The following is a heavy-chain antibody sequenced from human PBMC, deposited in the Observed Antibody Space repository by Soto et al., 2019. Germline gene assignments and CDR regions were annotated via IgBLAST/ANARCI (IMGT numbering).Heavy chain of an antibody. CDR1: GFTFSVDA. CDR2: ISTTSTYI. J-gene: IGHJ6*02. CDR3: VRDYVMDV. D-gene: IGHD3-10*02. Sequence: GGSLRLSCAASGFTFSVDAMNWVRQAPGKGLEWVSSISTTSTYIYYAESVKGRFTISRDNTNNSLHLQMNSLRVEDTAVYYCVRDYVMDVWGQGTTVTVSS. V-gene: IGHV3-21*01.